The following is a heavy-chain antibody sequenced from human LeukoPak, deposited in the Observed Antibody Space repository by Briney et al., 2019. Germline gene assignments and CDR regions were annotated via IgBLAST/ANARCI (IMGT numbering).Heavy chain of an antibody. D-gene: IGHD6-13*01. CDR3: ASWAGAATGFSGPFDY. V-gene: IGHV3-48*01. CDR1: GFTFSSYG. Sequence: GGSLRLSCGVSGFTFSSYGMNWVRQAPGKGLDWISYISPSTSAIYYANSVKGRFTISRDDAKNSLYLEMNSLRAEDTAVYYCASWAGAATGFSGPFDYWGQGILVTVSS. J-gene: IGHJ4*02. CDR2: ISPSTSAI.